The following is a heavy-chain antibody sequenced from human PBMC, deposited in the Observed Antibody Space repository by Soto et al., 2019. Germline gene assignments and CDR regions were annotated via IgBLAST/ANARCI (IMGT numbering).Heavy chain of an antibody. D-gene: IGHD2-2*01. CDR3: AKGFCSSTRCLTYSYMDV. CDR1: GFSFDEYA. J-gene: IGHJ6*03. CDR2: VSWNSGTM. Sequence: EVQLVESGGGLVQPGRSLRLSCAASGFSFDEYAMHWVRQAQGKGLEWVSGVSWNSGTMGYGDSVRGRFAISRDNAKNSLYLQMNSLTTEDTALYYCAKGFCSSTRCLTYSYMDVWGKGTTVTVSS. V-gene: IGHV3-9*01.